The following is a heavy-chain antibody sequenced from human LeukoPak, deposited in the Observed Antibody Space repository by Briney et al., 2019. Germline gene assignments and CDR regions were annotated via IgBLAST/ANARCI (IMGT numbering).Heavy chain of an antibody. D-gene: IGHD6-13*01. CDR2: IKQDGSEK. Sequence: PGGSLRLSCAASGFTFSSYWMSWVRQAPGKGLEWVANIKQDGSEKYYVDSVKGRFTISRDNAKNSLYLQMNSLRAEDTAVYYCARLQRLVYDYFDYWGQGTLVTVSS. J-gene: IGHJ4*02. V-gene: IGHV3-7*01. CDR1: GFTFSSYW. CDR3: ARLQRLVYDYFDY.